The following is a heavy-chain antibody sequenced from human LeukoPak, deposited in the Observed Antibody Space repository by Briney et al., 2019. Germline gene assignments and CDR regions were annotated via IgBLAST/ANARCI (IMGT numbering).Heavy chain of an antibody. D-gene: IGHD3-10*01. CDR2: IWYDGSNK. CDR1: GFTFSSYG. J-gene: IGHJ4*02. CDR3: ARDLMVRGVIAGMGY. V-gene: IGHV3-33*01. Sequence: SGGSLRLSCAASGFTFSSYGMHWVRQAPGKGLEWVAVIWYDGSNKYYADSVKGRFTISRDNSKNTLYLQMNSLRAEDTAVYYCARDLMVRGVIAGMGYWGQGTLVTVSS.